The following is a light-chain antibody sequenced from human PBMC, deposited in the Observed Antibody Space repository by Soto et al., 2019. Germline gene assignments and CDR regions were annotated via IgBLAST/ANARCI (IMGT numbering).Light chain of an antibody. V-gene: IGKV3-15*01. CDR1: QSVSSN. CDR3: QQYINWPQT. Sequence: EIVMTQSPATLSVSPGERATLSCSASQSVSSNLAWYQQKPGQAPRLLIYGASTRATGIAARFSGSGSGTEFTLTISSLQSEDFAVYYCQQYINWPQTFGQGTKVEIK. J-gene: IGKJ1*01. CDR2: GAS.